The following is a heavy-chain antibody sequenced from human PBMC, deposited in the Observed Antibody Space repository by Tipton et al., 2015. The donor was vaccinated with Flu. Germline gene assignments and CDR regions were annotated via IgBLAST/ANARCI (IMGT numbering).Heavy chain of an antibody. D-gene: IGHD5-24*01. CDR2: INGSGERT. J-gene: IGHJ4*02. CDR3: ADRGRDGYNYYFGY. CDR1: GFTFRSYG. V-gene: IGHV3-23*01. Sequence: SLRLSCAASGFTFRSYGLSWVRQAPGKGLEWVSGINGSGERTYYADSVKGRFTISRDNSKNTLYLQMDSPRAEDTALYYCADRGRDGYNYYFGYWGQGTLVTVSS.